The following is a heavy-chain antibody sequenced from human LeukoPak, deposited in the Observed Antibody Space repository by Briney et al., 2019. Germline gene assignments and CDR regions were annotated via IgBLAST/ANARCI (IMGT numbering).Heavy chain of an antibody. CDR3: TSGIGTIDF. V-gene: IGHV3-15*01. CDR1: GFAFYHAW. Sequence: GGSLRLSCLASGFAFYHAWVSWVRQAPGKGLEWVGRIISKTDGGATDYAAPVTGRFTISREDSKNSLYLEMNSLKPEDTAVYYWTSGIGTIDFWGQGTLVTVSS. D-gene: IGHD1-26*01. CDR2: IISKTDGGAT. J-gene: IGHJ4*02.